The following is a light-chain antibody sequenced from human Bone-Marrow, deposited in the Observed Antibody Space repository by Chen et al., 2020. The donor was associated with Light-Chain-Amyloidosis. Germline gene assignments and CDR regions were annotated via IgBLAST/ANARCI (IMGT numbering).Light chain of an antibody. CDR3: AAWDDSLSGWV. Sequence: QSVLTQPPSASGTPGQRGPISCFGASSNLGSKYVSWDLQLPGAAPKLLLYRNNQRPSGVPDRFSGSKSGPSASLAISGLRSEDEADYYCAAWDDSLSGWVFGGGTKLTVL. V-gene: IGLV1-47*01. J-gene: IGLJ3*02. CDR1: SSNLGSKY. CDR2: RNN.